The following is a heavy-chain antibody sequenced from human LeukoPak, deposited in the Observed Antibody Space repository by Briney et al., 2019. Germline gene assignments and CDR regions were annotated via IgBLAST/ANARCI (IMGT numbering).Heavy chain of an antibody. CDR1: GFTFSSYW. CDR2: IKQDGSEK. Sequence: GGSLRLSCAASGFTFSSYWMSWARQAPGKGLEWVANIKQDGSEKYYVDSVKGRFTISRDNAKNSLYLQMNSLRAEDTAVYYCARGRPSNWGSWYFDYWGQGTLVTVSS. D-gene: IGHD7-27*01. V-gene: IGHV3-7*03. CDR3: ARGRPSNWGSWYFDY. J-gene: IGHJ4*02.